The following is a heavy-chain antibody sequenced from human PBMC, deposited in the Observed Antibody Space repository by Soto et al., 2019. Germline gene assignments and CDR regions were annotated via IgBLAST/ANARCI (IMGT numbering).Heavy chain of an antibody. J-gene: IGHJ3*02. CDR1: GYTFTSYG. CDR2: ISAYNGNT. D-gene: IGHD2-15*01. CDR3: ARDRQSVVPFNVLDAFDI. V-gene: IGHV1-18*01. Sequence: QVQLVQSGAEVKKPGASVKVSCKASGYTFTSYGISWVRQAPGQGLEWMGWISAYNGNTNYAQKLQGRVTMTTDTSTSTAYMELRSLRSDDTAVYYCARDRQSVVPFNVLDAFDIWGQGTMVTVSS.